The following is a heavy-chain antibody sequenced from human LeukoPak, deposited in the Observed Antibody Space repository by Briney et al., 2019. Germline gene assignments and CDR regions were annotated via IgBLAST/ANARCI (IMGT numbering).Heavy chain of an antibody. V-gene: IGHV1-24*01. Sequence: ASVKVSCKVSGYTLAELSMHWVRQAPGKGLEWMGGFDPEDGETIYAQKFQGRVTMTEDTSTDTAYMELSSLRSEDTAVYYCATIALYSSSWYRGGQDWFDPWGQGTLVTVSS. D-gene: IGHD6-13*01. J-gene: IGHJ5*02. CDR1: GYTLAELS. CDR2: FDPEDGET. CDR3: ATIALYSSSWYRGGQDWFDP.